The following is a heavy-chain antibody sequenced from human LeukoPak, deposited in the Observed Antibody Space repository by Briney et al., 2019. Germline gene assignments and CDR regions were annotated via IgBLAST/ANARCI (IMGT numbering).Heavy chain of an antibody. Sequence: PGGSLRLSCEASGITFSTYAMSWVRQAPGEGLDWVSGINTGGATYYAGSVRGRFTISRDNSKNTLFLQMNSLGAEDTAVYYCARAKIAAAGTGAFDVWGQGTLVTVSS. V-gene: IGHV3-23*01. CDR2: INTGGAT. D-gene: IGHD6-13*01. CDR1: GITFSTYA. CDR3: ARAKIAAAGTGAFDV. J-gene: IGHJ3*01.